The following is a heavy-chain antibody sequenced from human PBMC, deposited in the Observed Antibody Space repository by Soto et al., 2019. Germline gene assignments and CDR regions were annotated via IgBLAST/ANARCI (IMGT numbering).Heavy chain of an antibody. CDR3: ARGMTTVTTFDY. J-gene: IGHJ4*02. V-gene: IGHV4-30-2*01. D-gene: IGHD4-17*01. CDR1: GGSISSGGYS. CDR2: IYHSGST. Sequence: QLQLQESGSGLVKPSQTLSLTCAVSGGSISSGGYSCNWIRQPPGKGLEWIGYIYHSGSTYYNPSLKRRVTISVDRSKNQFSRKLSSVTAADTAVYYCARGMTTVTTFDYWGQGTLVTVSS.